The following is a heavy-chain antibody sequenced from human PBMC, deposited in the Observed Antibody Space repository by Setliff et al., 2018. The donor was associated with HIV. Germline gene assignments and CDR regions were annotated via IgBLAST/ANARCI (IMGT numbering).Heavy chain of an antibody. J-gene: IGHJ5*02. Sequence: SETLSLTCTVSGGSISGYHWNWLRQTPGKGLEWIGYIYTSRGTNYNPSLKSRVTMSIDTSKNQFSLKLNSVTAADTAIHYCARMDITGTWRWFDPWGLGTLVTVSS. CDR3: ARMDITGTWRWFDP. D-gene: IGHD1-7*01. CDR1: GGSISGYH. CDR2: IYTSRGT. V-gene: IGHV4-4*09.